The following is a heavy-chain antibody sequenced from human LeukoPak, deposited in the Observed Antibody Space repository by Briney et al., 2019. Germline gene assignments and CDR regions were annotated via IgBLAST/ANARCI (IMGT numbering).Heavy chain of an antibody. D-gene: IGHD5-12*01. CDR1: GGSISGYY. J-gene: IGHJ4*02. CDR3: ARVPGSDD. CDR2: MYSSGSA. Sequence: SETLSLTCTVSGGSISGYYWSWIRQPAGKGLEWIGRMYSSGSANYNPSLKSRVTMSVDTSNNQFSLKLSSVTAAATAVYSRARVPGSDDWGQGTLVTVSS. V-gene: IGHV4-4*07.